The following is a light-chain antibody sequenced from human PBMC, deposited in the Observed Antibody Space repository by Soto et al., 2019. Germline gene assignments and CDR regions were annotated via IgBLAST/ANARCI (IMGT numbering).Light chain of an antibody. CDR3: QAWDSSSVV. Sequence: SYELTQSPSVSVSPGQIASITCSGDKLGDKFAYWYQQKPGQSPVVVIYEDRKRPSGIPERFSGSNSGNTAILTISGTQAMDEADYYCQAWDSSSVVFGGGTKLTVL. V-gene: IGLV3-1*01. CDR2: EDR. J-gene: IGLJ2*01. CDR1: KLGDKF.